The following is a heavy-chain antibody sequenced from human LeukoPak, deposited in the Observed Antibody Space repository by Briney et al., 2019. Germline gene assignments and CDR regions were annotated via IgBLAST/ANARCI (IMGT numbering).Heavy chain of an antibody. Sequence: KSGGSLRLSCAASGFTFSSYSMNWVRQAPGKGLQWVSSISSSSSYIYYADSVKGRSTISRDNAKNSLYLQMNSLRAEDTAVYYCARDKADYDSSGFDYWGQGTLVTVSS. CDR2: ISSSSSYI. D-gene: IGHD3-22*01. CDR1: GFTFSSYS. J-gene: IGHJ4*02. V-gene: IGHV3-21*01. CDR3: ARDKADYDSSGFDY.